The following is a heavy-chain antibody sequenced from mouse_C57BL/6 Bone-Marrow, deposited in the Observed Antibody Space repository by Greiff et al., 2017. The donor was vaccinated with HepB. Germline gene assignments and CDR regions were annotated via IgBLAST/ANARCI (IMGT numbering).Heavy chain of an antibody. CDR2: IDPENGDT. D-gene: IGHD2-3*01. CDR3: TTRDGYYPMDY. CDR1: GFNIKDDY. J-gene: IGHJ4*01. V-gene: IGHV14-4*01. Sequence: VQLQQSGAELVRPGASVKLSCTASGFNIKDDYMHWVKQRPEQGLEWIGWIDPENGDTEYASKFQGKATITADTSSNTAYLQLSSLTSEDTAVYYCTTRDGYYPMDYWGQGTSVTVSS.